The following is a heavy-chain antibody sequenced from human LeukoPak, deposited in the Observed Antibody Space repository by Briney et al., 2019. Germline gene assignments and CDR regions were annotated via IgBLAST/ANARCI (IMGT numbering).Heavy chain of an antibody. CDR1: GYSFTSYW. D-gene: IGHD2-15*01. CDR2: VYPGDSDT. Sequence: GESLKISCKGSGYSFTSYWIGWVRQMPGKGLEWMGIVYPGDSDTRYSPSFQGQVTISADKSISTAYQQWSSLKASDTAMYYCARVGYCSGGSCQRFDYWGQGTLVTVSS. V-gene: IGHV5-51*01. J-gene: IGHJ4*02. CDR3: ARVGYCSGGSCQRFDY.